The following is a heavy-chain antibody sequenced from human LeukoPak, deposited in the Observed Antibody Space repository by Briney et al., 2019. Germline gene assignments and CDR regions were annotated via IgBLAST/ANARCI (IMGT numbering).Heavy chain of an antibody. J-gene: IGHJ3*02. D-gene: IGHD3-22*01. CDR2: IYYSGST. CDR1: GGSISSGDYY. Sequence: SETLSLTCTVSGGSISSGDYYWSWIRQPPGKGREGMGYIYYSGSTYYNPSLKSRVTISVDTSKNQFSLKLSSVTAADTAVYYCARPYDSSGSDAFDIWGQGTMVTVSS. V-gene: IGHV4-30-4*01. CDR3: ARPYDSSGSDAFDI.